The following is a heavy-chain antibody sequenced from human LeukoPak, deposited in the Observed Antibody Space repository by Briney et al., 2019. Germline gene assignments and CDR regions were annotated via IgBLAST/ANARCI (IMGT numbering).Heavy chain of an antibody. Sequence: SGGSLRLSCAASGFTFDDYAMHWVRQAPGKGLEWVSLISWDGGSTYYADSAKGRFTISRDNSKNSLYLQMNSLRAEDTALYYCAKVGLGIVLMSYMDVWGKGTTVTVSS. V-gene: IGHV3-43D*03. CDR3: AKVGLGIVLMSYMDV. D-gene: IGHD2-8*01. J-gene: IGHJ6*03. CDR1: GFTFDDYA. CDR2: ISWDGGST.